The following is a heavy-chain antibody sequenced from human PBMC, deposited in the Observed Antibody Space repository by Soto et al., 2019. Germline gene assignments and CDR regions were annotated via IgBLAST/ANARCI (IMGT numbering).Heavy chain of an antibody. CDR3: ARDRSGLFDY. Sequence: VQLVQSGAEVKNPGSSVKVSCKAPGGTFSSYAISWVRQAPGQGLEWMGGDIPIFDTPNYAQKFQGRVTFTADESTSTAYMELSSLRSDDTAVYYCARDRSGLFDYWGQGTLVTVSS. J-gene: IGHJ4*02. V-gene: IGHV1-69*01. CDR1: GGTFSSYA. CDR2: DIPIFDTP. D-gene: IGHD1-26*01.